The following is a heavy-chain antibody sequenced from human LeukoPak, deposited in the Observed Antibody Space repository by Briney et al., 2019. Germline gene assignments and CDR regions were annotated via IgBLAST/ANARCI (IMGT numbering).Heavy chain of an antibody. CDR2: INHSGST. V-gene: IGHV4-34*01. CDR1: GGSFSGYS. J-gene: IGHJ6*03. CDR3: AREGVGSIAAAGTAGRYYYYDMDV. Sequence: SETLSLTCAVYGGSFSGYSWSWIRQPPGKGLEWIGEINHSGSTNYNPSLTSRVTISVDTSENQFSLKLSSVTAADTAVYYCAREGVGSIAAAGTAGRYYYYDMDVWGKGTTVTVSS. D-gene: IGHD6-13*01.